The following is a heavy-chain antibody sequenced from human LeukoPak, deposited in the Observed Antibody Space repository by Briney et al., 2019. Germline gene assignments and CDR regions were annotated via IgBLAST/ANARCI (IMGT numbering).Heavy chain of an antibody. J-gene: IGHJ4*02. Sequence: ASVKVSCKAAGYTFTNYYMHWVRQAPGRGLEWMGIINPSGGTTSYAQKFLGRVTMTTDTSTTTVYMELSSLRSEDTAVYYCAREGSTASGPPDYWGQGTLVTVSS. CDR1: GYTFTNYY. V-gene: IGHV1-46*01. CDR3: AREGSTASGPPDY. CDR2: INPSGGTT. D-gene: IGHD3-10*01.